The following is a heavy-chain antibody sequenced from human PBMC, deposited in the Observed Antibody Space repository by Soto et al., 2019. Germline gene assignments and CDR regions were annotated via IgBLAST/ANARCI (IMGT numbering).Heavy chain of an antibody. CDR1: GFTFSSYS. CDR3: ARALTVTKNYYYYMDV. V-gene: IGHV3-48*01. CDR2: ISSSSSTI. Sequence: EVQLVESGGGLVQPGGSLRLSCAASGFTFSSYSMNWVRQAPGKGLEWVSYISSSSSTIYYADSVQGRFTISRDNAQNSLYLQMNGLRAGASAVYYCARALTVTKNYYYYMDVWGKGTTVTVSS. J-gene: IGHJ6*03. D-gene: IGHD4-17*01.